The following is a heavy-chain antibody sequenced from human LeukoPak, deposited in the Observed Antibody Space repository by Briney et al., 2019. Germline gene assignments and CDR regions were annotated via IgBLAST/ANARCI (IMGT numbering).Heavy chain of an antibody. V-gene: IGHV3-48*03. CDR3: ARGDPHADL. J-gene: IGHJ5*02. CDR1: GFDLNTYE. CDR2: ITISGHTK. Sequence: GSLRLSCAASGFDLNTYEMNWVRQAPGKGLEWIADITISGHTKNYADSVKGRFTISRDNAGTSLYLQMNSLRVEDTGVYYCARGDPHADLWGQGTLVTVSS.